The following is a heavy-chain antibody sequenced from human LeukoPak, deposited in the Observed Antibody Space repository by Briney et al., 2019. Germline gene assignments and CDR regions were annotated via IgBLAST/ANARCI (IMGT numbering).Heavy chain of an antibody. D-gene: IGHD1-26*01. CDR1: GYTFSSYT. CDR2: INTNIGNP. J-gene: IGHJ4*02. CDR3: ASGPSYSGSNEYFDS. V-gene: IGHV7-4-1*02. Sequence: ASVKVSCKASGYTFSSYTMNWVRQAPGQGLEWMGWINTNIGNPTYAQDYTGRFVFSLDTSVSTTYLQISRLRAEDTAVYYCASGPSYSGSNEYFDSWGQGTLVTVSS.